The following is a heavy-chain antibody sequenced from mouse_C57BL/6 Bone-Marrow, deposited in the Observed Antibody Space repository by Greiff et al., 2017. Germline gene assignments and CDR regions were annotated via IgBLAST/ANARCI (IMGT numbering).Heavy chain of an antibody. D-gene: IGHD1-1*02. J-gene: IGHJ4*01. CDR2: IYPSDSET. V-gene: IGHV1-61*01. Sequence: QVQLQQPGAELVRPGSSVKLSCKASGYTFTSYWMGWVKQRPGQGLEWIGNIYPSDSETHYNQKFKDKATFAVDKSSSTAYMQLSSLTSEDSAVYYCAGVARGGDYYAMDYWGQGTSVTVSS. CDR3: AGVARGGDYYAMDY. CDR1: GYTFTSYW.